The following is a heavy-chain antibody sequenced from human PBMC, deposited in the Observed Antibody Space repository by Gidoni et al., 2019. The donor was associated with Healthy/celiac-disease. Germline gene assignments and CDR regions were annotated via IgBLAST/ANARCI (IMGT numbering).Heavy chain of an antibody. J-gene: IGHJ5*02. CDR1: GFSLTPSGVG. CDR3: AQRAVAGNTNWFDP. CDR2: IYWDDDK. Sequence: FSGFSLTPSGVGVGWIRQPPGKALEWLALIYWDDDKRYSPSLKSSLTITKDTAKNQVVLTMTNMDHGDTATYYCAQRAVAGNTNWFDPWGQGTLVTVSS. D-gene: IGHD6-19*01. V-gene: IGHV2-5*02.